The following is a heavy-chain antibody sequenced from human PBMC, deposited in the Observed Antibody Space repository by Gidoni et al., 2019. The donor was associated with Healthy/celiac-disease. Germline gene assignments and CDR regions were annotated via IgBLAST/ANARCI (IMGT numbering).Heavy chain of an antibody. J-gene: IGHJ6*03. CDR2: IWYDGSNK. Sequence: QVQLVESGGGVVQPGRSLRLSCAASGFTFSSSGMHWVRQAPGKGLEWVAVIWYDGSNKYYADSVKGRFTISRDNSKNTLYLQMNSLRAEDTAVYYCARDLRVIPIFGVVIFQGAMDVWGKGTTVTVSS. CDR3: ARDLRVIPIFGVVIFQGAMDV. D-gene: IGHD3-3*01. V-gene: IGHV3-33*01. CDR1: GFTFSSSG.